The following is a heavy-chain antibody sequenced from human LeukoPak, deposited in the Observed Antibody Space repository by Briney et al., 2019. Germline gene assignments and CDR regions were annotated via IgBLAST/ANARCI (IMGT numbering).Heavy chain of an antibody. CDR3: ARVILYPGWFDP. CDR1: GGSFSGYY. CDR2: INHSGST. D-gene: IGHD2-8*01. Sequence: SETLSPTCAVYGGSFSGYYWSWIRQPPGKGLEWIGEINHSGSTNYNPSLKSRVTISVDTSKNQFSLKLSSVTAADTAVYYCARVILYPGWFDPWGQGTLVTVSS. V-gene: IGHV4-34*01. J-gene: IGHJ5*02.